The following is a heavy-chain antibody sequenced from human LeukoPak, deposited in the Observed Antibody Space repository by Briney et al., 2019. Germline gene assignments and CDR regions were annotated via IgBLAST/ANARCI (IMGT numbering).Heavy chain of an antibody. V-gene: IGHV4-34*01. CDR3: ARDRRYCSSTSCPGGWFDP. CDR1: GGSFSGYY. J-gene: IGHJ5*02. CDR2: INHSGST. Sequence: SETLSLTCAVHGGSFSGYYWSWIRQPPGKGLEWIGEINHSGSTNYNPSLKSRVTISVDTSKNQFSLKLSSVTAADTAVYYCARDRRYCSSTSCPGGWFDPWGQGTLVTVSS. D-gene: IGHD2-2*01.